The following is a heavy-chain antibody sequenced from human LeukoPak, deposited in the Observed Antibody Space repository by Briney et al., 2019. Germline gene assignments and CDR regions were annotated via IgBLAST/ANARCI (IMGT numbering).Heavy chain of an antibody. J-gene: IGHJ4*02. D-gene: IGHD2-15*01. Sequence: PGGSLRLSCAASGFTVSSNYMSWVRQAPGKGLEWVPVIYSGGSTYYADSVKGRFTISRDNSKNTLYLQMNSLRAEDTAVYYCAKGVVVVPAKYYFDYWGQGTLVTVSS. CDR3: AKGVVVVPAKYYFDY. V-gene: IGHV3-53*01. CDR2: IYSGGST. CDR1: GFTVSSNY.